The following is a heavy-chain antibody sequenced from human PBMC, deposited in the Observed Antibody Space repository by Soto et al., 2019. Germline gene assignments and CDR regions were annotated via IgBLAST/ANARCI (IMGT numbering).Heavy chain of an antibody. CDR3: ARESRSELGTVEY. Sequence: SETLSLTCTVSGASISNYYWSWIRQPAGKGLECLGRIYASGTTTYNPSLRSRVTMPVDTSKNQFSLNLNSVTAADTAVYYCARESRSELGTVEYWGQGTLVTVSS. D-gene: IGHD1-1*01. V-gene: IGHV4-4*07. CDR1: GASISNYY. J-gene: IGHJ4*02. CDR2: IYASGTT.